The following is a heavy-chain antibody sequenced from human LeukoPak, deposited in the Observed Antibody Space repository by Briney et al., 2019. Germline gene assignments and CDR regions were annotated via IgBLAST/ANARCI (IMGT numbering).Heavy chain of an antibody. CDR2: INPNSGNT. Sequence: ASVKVSCKASGYTFTGYYMHWVRQAPGQGLEWMGWINPNSGNTGYAQKFQGRVTMTRNTSISTAYMELSSLRSEDTAVYYCARVQDCGGDCTDIWGQGTMVTVSS. CDR3: ARVQDCGGDCTDI. J-gene: IGHJ3*02. D-gene: IGHD2-21*02. CDR1: GYTFTGYY. V-gene: IGHV1-8*02.